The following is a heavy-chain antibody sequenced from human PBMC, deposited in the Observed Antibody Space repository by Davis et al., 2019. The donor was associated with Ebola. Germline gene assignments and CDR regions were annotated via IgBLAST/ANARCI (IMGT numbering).Heavy chain of an antibody. CDR3: ARGDKTSGWYYYFDY. D-gene: IGHD6-19*01. CDR1: GGSISSGGYS. Sequence: SETLSLTFAVPGGSISSGGYSWSWIRQPPGKGLEWIGYIYYSGSTNYNPSLKSRVTISVDTSKNQFSLKLSSVTAADSAVYYFARGDKTSGWYYYFDYWGQGSLVTVSS. CDR2: IYYSGST. V-gene: IGHV4-61*08. J-gene: IGHJ4*02.